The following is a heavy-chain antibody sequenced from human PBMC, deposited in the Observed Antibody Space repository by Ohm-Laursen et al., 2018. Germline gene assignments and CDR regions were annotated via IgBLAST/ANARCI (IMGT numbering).Heavy chain of an antibody. CDR3: AKVKFYYDTTGYGGFDY. CDR2: ISSSSSYI. D-gene: IGHD3-22*01. J-gene: IGHJ4*02. V-gene: IGHV3-21*01. Sequence: SLRLSCTASGFTFSSYSMNWVRQAPGKGLEWVSSISSSSSYIYYADSVKGRFTISRDNAKNSLYLQMNSLRAEDTAVYYCAKVKFYYDTTGYGGFDYWGQGTLVTVSS. CDR1: GFTFSSYS.